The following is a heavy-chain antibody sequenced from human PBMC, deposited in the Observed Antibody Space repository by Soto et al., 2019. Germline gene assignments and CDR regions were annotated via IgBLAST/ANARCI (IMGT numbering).Heavy chain of an antibody. CDR2: INWNGGST. V-gene: IGHV3-20*04. J-gene: IGHJ2*01. Sequence: EVQLVESGGGVVRPGGSLRLSCAASGFTIDDYGMSWVRQASGKGLEWVSGINWNGGSTGYADSVKGRFTISRYNAKNVLYLQMHSVRAEDTALYYCAAGDSAGWYFDLWGRGTLVTVSS. D-gene: IGHD3-22*01. CDR1: GFTIDDYG. CDR3: AAGDSAGWYFDL.